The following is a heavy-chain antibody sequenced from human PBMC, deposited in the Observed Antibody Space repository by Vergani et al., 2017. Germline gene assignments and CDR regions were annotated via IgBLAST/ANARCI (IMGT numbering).Heavy chain of an antibody. D-gene: IGHD2-2*01. Sequence: QVQLVESGGGVVQPGGSLRLSCAASGFTFSSYGMHWVRQAPGKGLEWVAFIRYDGSNKYYADSVKGRFTISRDNSKNTLYLQMNSLRAEDTAVYYCARDHDIVVVPAAMLLDYWGQGTLVTVSS. J-gene: IGHJ4*02. CDR3: ARDHDIVVVPAAMLLDY. CDR2: IRYDGSNK. V-gene: IGHV3-30*02. CDR1: GFTFSSYG.